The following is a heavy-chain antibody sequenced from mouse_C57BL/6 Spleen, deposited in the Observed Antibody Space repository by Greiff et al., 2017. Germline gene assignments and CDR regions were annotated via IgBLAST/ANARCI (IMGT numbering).Heavy chain of an antibody. CDR2: INPNNGGT. CDR1: GYTFTDYY. V-gene: IGHV1-26*01. J-gene: IGHJ4*01. Sequence: EVQLQQSGPELVKPGASVKISCKASGYTFTDYYMNWVKQSHGKSLEWIGDINPNNGGTSYNQKFKGKATLTVDKSSSTAYMELRSLTSEDSAVYYCARWAVKYYCAMDYWGQGTSVTVSS. CDR3: ARWAVKYYCAMDY.